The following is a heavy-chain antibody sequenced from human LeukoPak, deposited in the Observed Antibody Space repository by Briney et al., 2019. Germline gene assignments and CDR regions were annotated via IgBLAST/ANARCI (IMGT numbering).Heavy chain of an antibody. CDR2: ISYDGSNK. J-gene: IGHJ4*02. V-gene: IGHV3-30*03. Sequence: PGGSLRLSCAASGFTFSSYGMHWVRQAPGKGLEWVAVISYDGSNKYYADSVKGRFTISRDNSKNTLYLQMNSLRAEDTAVYYCARTYSGYDWWHYWGQGTLVTVSS. D-gene: IGHD5-12*01. CDR3: ARTYSGYDWWHY. CDR1: GFTFSSYG.